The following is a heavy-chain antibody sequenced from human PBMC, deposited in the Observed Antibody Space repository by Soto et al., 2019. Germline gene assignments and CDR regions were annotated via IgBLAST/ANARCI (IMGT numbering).Heavy chain of an antibody. CDR3: ARDNGMAGSFDP. J-gene: IGHJ5*02. Sequence: GSLRLSCAASGFTFSSYSMNWARQAPGKGLEWIAYIVSSSTTIFYADSVKGRFTISRDNAKSSLYLQMNSLRDEDTAVYYCARDNGMAGSFDPWGQGTLVTVSS. CDR1: GFTFSSYS. CDR2: IVSSSTTI. V-gene: IGHV3-48*02. D-gene: IGHD2-8*01.